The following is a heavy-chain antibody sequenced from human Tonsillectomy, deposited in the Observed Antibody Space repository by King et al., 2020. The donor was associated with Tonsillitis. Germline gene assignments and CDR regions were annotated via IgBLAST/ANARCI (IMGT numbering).Heavy chain of an antibody. V-gene: IGHV3-33*05. J-gene: IGHJ4*02. CDR2: ITYDGSNK. CDR1: GFPFSSYD. D-gene: IGHD1-14*01. CDR3: ERAXHDQXQXXXXXXXAXXTLYLPTHPLITEDTTVYYSARDRDDYIFDY. Sequence: VQLVESGGGVVQPGRSLRLSCAASGFPFSSYDMYWVRQVPGKGLEWVAVITYDGSNKYYADSVKGRFTISRDNFKNTLYLQMNSLRGEDTAGYNYERAXHDQXQXXXXXXXAXXTLYLPTHPLITEDTTVYYSARDRDDYIFDYWGQGALVTVSS.